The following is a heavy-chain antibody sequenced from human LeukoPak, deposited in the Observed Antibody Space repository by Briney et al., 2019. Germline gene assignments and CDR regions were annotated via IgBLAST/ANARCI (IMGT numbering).Heavy chain of an antibody. Sequence: GGSLRLSCATSGFTFSTSWMNWVRQAPGKGLEWVANIKDDGTKIYYLDSVKGRFTISRDNAKNSLYLQMNSLRAEDTAIYYCVRDVGLSSSLWGQGTLVTVSS. D-gene: IGHD6-6*01. CDR1: GFTFSTSW. V-gene: IGHV3-7*01. CDR3: VRDVGLSSSL. J-gene: IGHJ4*02. CDR2: IKDDGTKI.